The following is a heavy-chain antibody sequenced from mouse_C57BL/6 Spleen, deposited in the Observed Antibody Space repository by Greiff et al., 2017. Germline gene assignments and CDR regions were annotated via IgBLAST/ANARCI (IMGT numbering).Heavy chain of an antibody. Sequence: EVKLMESGGGLVKPGGSLKLSCAASGFTFSDYGMHWVRQAPEKGLEWVAYISSGSSTIYYADTVKGRFTISRDNAKNTLFLQMTSLRSEDTAMYYCARGTTVVARGYAMDYWGQGTSVTVSS. V-gene: IGHV5-17*01. J-gene: IGHJ4*01. D-gene: IGHD1-1*01. CDR2: ISSGSSTI. CDR3: ARGTTVVARGYAMDY. CDR1: GFTFSDYG.